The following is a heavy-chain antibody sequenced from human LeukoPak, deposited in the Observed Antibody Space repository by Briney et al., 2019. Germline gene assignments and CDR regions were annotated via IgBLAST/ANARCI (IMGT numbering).Heavy chain of an antibody. Sequence: GGSLRLSCAASGFTFSNAWMNWVRQAPGKGLKWVGRIKSKTDGGTTDYAAPVKGRFTISRDDSKNTLYLQMNSLKTEDTAVYYCTTTGSDYYYYGMDVWGQGTTVTVSS. CDR1: GFTFSNAW. CDR2: IKSKTDGGTT. D-gene: IGHD3-10*01. V-gene: IGHV3-15*07. J-gene: IGHJ6*02. CDR3: TTTGSDYYYYGMDV.